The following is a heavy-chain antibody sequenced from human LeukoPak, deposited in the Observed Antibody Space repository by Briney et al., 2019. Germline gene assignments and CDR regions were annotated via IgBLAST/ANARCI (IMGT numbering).Heavy chain of an antibody. D-gene: IGHD3-22*01. J-gene: IGHJ3*02. CDR2: ISGGGGSP. CDR1: GFTFSSYA. Sequence: GGSLRLSCAASGFTFSSYAMTWVRQAPGKGLEWVSSISGGGGSPYYADSVKGRFTISRDNSRSTLFLQMSSLRADDTAVYYCAREAFPLDYDSSGYSFHAFDIWGQGTMVTVSS. V-gene: IGHV3-23*01. CDR3: AREAFPLDYDSSGYSFHAFDI.